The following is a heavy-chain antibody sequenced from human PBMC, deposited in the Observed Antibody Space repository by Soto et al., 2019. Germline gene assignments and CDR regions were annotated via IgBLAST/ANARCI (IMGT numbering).Heavy chain of an antibody. D-gene: IGHD2-15*01. V-gene: IGHV4-31*03. CDR2: IYYSGST. Sequence: QVQLQESDPGLVKPSQTLSLTCTVSGGSISSGGYYWSWIRQHPGKGLEWIGYIYYSGSTYYNPSLKSRVTISVDTSKNQFSLKLSSVTAADTAVYYCARDGLQSGYGMDVWGQGTTVTVSS. CDR3: ARDGLQSGYGMDV. J-gene: IGHJ6*02. CDR1: GGSISSGGYY.